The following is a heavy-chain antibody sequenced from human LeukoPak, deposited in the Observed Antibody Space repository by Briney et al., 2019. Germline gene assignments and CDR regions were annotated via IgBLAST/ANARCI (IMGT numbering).Heavy chain of an antibody. V-gene: IGHV3-30*04. D-gene: IGHD1-26*01. CDR1: GFTFSSYA. CDR3: ARDLGESGLDY. Sequence: GGSLRLSCAASGFTFSSYAMHWVRQAPGKGLEWVAVISYDGSNKYYIDSMKGRFTISRDNSKNTLYLQMNSLGAEDTAVYYCARDLGESGLDYWGQGTLVTVSS. CDR2: ISYDGSNK. J-gene: IGHJ4*02.